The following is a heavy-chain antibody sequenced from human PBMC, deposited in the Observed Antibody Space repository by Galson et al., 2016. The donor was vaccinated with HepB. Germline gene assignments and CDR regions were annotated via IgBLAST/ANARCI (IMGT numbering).Heavy chain of an antibody. D-gene: IGHD5-12*01. CDR2: IIPILRSP. V-gene: IGHV1-69*08. CDR3: ATGYSAYEY. J-gene: IGHJ4*02. Sequence: CQASGGSFSSYTVSWVRQAPGQGLEWVGAIIPILRSPDYAQKFQGRVSITADKFTTTAFLELSGLRSEDTAVYYCATGYSAYEYWGQGSLVTVSS. CDR1: GGSFSSYT.